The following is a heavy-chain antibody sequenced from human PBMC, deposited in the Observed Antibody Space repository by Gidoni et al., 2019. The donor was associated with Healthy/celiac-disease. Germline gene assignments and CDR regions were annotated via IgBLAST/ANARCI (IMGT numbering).Heavy chain of an antibody. CDR1: GYTFTSYY. CDR2: INPSGGST. CDR3: ASTASLRRDWFDP. V-gene: IGHV1-46*01. J-gene: IGHJ5*02. D-gene: IGHD1-26*01. Sequence: QVQLVQSGAEVKKPGASVKVSCKASGYTFTSYYMHWVRQAPGQGLEWMGIINPSGGSTSYAQKFQGRVTMTRDTSTSTVYMELSSLRSEDTAVYYCASTASLRRDWFDPWGQGTLVTVSS.